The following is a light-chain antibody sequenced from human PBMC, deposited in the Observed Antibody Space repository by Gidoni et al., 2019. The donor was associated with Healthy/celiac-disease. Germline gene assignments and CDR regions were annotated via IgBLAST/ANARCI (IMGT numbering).Light chain of an antibody. CDR3: QQSYSTPRT. V-gene: IGKV1-39*01. J-gene: IGKJ1*01. Sequence: DIQMTQSPSSLSASVGDRVTITCRASQSISSYLNWYQQKPGKAPKLLIYAASSLQSGVPSRFSGSGAGTDFTLSISILQPEDCANYYCQQSYSTPRTFXQXTKVEIK. CDR2: AAS. CDR1: QSISSY.